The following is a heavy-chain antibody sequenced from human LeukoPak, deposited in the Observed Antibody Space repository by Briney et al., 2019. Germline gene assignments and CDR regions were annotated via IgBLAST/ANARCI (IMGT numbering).Heavy chain of an antibody. V-gene: IGHV4-34*01. J-gene: IGHJ4*02. D-gene: IGHD3-22*01. Sequence: SETLSLTCAVYGGSFSGYYWSWIRQPPGKGLEWIGEINHSGSTNYNPSLKSRVTISVDTSKNQFSLKLSSVTAADTAVYYCARGLGYYDSSGYCYWGQGTLVTVSS. CDR2: INHSGST. CDR1: GGSFSGYY. CDR3: ARGLGYYDSSGYCY.